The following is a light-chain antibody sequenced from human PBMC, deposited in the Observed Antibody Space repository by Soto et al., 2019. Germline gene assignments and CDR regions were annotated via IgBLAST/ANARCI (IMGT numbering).Light chain of an antibody. Sequence: EIVLTQSPGTLSLSPGERATLSCRASQSVGTNLAWYQQRPGQAPRLLIYDASTRASDIPVRFSGSGSGTDFTLTISRLEPEDFAVYYCQQYHTSPITFGQGTRLEIK. CDR2: DAS. CDR1: QSVGTN. V-gene: IGKV3-20*01. J-gene: IGKJ5*01. CDR3: QQYHTSPIT.